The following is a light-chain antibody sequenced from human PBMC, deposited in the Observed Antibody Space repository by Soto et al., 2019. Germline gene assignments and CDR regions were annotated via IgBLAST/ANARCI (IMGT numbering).Light chain of an antibody. CDR3: QQVKSYPWT. Sequence: EIVMTQSPATLSVSPGERATLSCRASQSVSSNLAWYQQKPGQAPRLLIYGASTRATGIPARFSGSGSGTEFTLTISSLQSEDFAVYYCQQVKSYPWTFGQGTKVEIK. CDR2: GAS. J-gene: IGKJ1*01. CDR1: QSVSSN. V-gene: IGKV3-15*01.